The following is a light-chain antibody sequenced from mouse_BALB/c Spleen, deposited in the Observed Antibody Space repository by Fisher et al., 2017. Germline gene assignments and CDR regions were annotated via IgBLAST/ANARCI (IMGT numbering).Light chain of an antibody. Sequence: IVLTQSPALMSASPGEKVTMTCSASSSVSYMYWYQQKPRSSPKPWIYLTSNLASGVPARFSGSGSGTSYSLTISSMEAEDAATYYCQQWSSYPPTFGAGTKLELK. CDR1: SSVSY. V-gene: IGKV4-68*01. CDR2: LTS. J-gene: IGKJ5*01. CDR3: QQWSSYPPT.